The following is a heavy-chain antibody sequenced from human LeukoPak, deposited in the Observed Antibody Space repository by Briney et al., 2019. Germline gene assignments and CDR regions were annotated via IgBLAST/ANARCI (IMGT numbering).Heavy chain of an antibody. CDR2: IIPILGIA. V-gene: IGHV1-69*04. D-gene: IGHD2-2*01. J-gene: IGHJ6*03. CDR1: GGTFSSYA. Sequence: SVKVSCKASGGTFSSYAISWVRQAPGQGLEWMGRIIPILGIANYAQKFQGRVTITADKSTSTAYMELSSLRSEDTAVYYCARRDCSSTSCEGAYYYYMDVWGKGTTVTVSS. CDR3: ARRDCSSTSCEGAYYYYMDV.